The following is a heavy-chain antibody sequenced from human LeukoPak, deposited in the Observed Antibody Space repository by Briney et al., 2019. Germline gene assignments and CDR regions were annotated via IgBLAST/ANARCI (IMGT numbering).Heavy chain of an antibody. D-gene: IGHD6-19*01. Sequence: GGSLRLSCAASGFTFSSYWMHWVRQAPGKGLVWVSRINSDGSSTSYADSVKGRFTISRDNAKNTLYLQMNSLRAEDTAVYYCAREGKWLATDYWGQGTLVTVSS. J-gene: IGHJ4*02. V-gene: IGHV3-74*01. CDR1: GFTFSSYW. CDR2: INSDGSST. CDR3: AREGKWLATDY.